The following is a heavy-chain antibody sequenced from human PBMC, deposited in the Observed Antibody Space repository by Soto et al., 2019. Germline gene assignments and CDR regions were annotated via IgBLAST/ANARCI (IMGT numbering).Heavy chain of an antibody. CDR3: ARGGPGDYYGSGSYGY. D-gene: IGHD3-10*01. V-gene: IGHV4-31*03. J-gene: IGHJ4*02. Sequence: QVQLQESGPGLVKPSQTLSLTCTVSGGSMSSGGYYWSWIRQHPGKGLEWIGYIYYSGSTYYNPSLKSRVTISVDTSKNQFSLTLSSVTAADTAVYYCARGGPGDYYGSGSYGYWGQGTLVTVSS. CDR2: IYYSGST. CDR1: GGSMSSGGYY.